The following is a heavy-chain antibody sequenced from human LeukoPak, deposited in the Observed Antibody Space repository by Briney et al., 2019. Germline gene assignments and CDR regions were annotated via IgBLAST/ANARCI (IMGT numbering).Heavy chain of an antibody. V-gene: IGHV3-74*01. CDR1: GFTFSSYW. CDR2: INSDGSST. D-gene: IGHD2-15*01. J-gene: IGHJ5*02. CDR3: ARGPYCSGGNCYPNWFDP. Sequence: PGGSLRLSCAASGFTFSSYWMHWVRQAPGKGLVWVSRINSDGSSTSYADSVKGRFTISRDNAKNTLYLQMNSLRAEDTAVYYCARGPYCSGGNCYPNWFDPWGQGTLVTVSS.